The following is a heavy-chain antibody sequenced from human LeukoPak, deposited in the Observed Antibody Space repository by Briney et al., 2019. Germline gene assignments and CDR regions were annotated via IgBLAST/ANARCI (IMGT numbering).Heavy chain of an antibody. Sequence: PGGSLRLSCAASGFTFSDYYMSWIRQAPGKGLEWVSYISSSGSTIYYADSVKGRFTISRDNSKNTLYLQMNSLRAEDTAVYYCAREEGYYYDSSGYYPIGYWGQGTLVTVSS. CDR3: AREEGYYYDSSGYYPIGY. CDR2: ISSSGSTI. CDR1: GFTFSDYY. D-gene: IGHD3-22*01. J-gene: IGHJ4*02. V-gene: IGHV3-11*04.